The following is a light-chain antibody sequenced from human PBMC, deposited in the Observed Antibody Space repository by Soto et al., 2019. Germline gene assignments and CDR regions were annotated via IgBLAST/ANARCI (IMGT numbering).Light chain of an antibody. V-gene: IGLV2-14*01. CDR2: EAS. Sequence: QSALTQPASVSGSPGQSITISCTGTSSDVGAYNYVSWYQQHPGKAPKLMIYEASNRPSGVSHRFSGSKSGNTASLTISGLQDEDEADYYCTSYSSSTFCVFXTGTKVTVL. J-gene: IGLJ1*01. CDR3: TSYSSSTFCV. CDR1: SSDVGAYNY.